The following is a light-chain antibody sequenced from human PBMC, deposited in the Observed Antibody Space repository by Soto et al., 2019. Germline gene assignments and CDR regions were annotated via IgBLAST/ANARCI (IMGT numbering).Light chain of an antibody. CDR1: QSISSW. Sequence: DIQMTQSPSTLSASVGDRVTITCRASQSISSWLAWYQRKPGKAPKLLIYKASSLESGVPSRFSGSGSGTEFTLTISSLQPDDFATYYCQQYNSYSSTFGGGTKVEIK. CDR3: QQYNSYSST. V-gene: IGKV1-5*03. J-gene: IGKJ4*01. CDR2: KAS.